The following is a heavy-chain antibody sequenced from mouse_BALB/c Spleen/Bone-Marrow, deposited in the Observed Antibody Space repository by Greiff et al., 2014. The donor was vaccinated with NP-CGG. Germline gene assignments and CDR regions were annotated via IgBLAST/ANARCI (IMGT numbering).Heavy chain of an antibody. V-gene: IGHV2-2*02. CDR2: IWSGGGT. J-gene: IGHJ1*01. Sequence: VQLPHSGPGLVKPSQSLSITFPVSGFSLTTYGLHWVRQSPGKGLEWLGVIWSGGGTDYNAAFISRLIITKDNSKSQVFFKMNSLQTNDTAMYYCARKGYTGYFDVWGAGTTVTVSS. D-gene: IGHD2-2*01. CDR3: ARKGYTGYFDV. CDR1: GFSLTTYG.